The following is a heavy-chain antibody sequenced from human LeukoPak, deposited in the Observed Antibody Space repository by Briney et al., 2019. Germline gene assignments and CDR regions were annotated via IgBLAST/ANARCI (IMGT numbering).Heavy chain of an antibody. D-gene: IGHD3-3*01. CDR1: GFTFSNYA. CDR2: ISGRGGST. V-gene: IGHV3-23*01. CDR3: AKDDDFWSDYPLDN. Sequence: GGSLRLSCAASGFTFSNYAMSWVRQAPGKGLGWVSSISGRGGSTYYADSVTGRFNISRDKPKNTLYLQMNSLRAEDTAVYYCAKDDDFWSDYPLDNWGQGTLVSVSS. J-gene: IGHJ4*02.